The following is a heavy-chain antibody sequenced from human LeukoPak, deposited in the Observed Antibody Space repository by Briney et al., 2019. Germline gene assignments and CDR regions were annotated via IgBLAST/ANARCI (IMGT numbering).Heavy chain of an antibody. CDR1: GFTFSSHT. V-gene: IGHV3-48*04. J-gene: IGHJ4*02. CDR2: ITNSGSNM. Sequence: SGGSLRLSCAASGFTFSSHTMNWVRQAPGKGLEWVSSITNSGSNMFYADFVKGRFTISRDNAKNSLYLQMNSLRVEDTAVYYCVRRSSFDYWGRGTLVTVSS. CDR3: VRRSSFDY.